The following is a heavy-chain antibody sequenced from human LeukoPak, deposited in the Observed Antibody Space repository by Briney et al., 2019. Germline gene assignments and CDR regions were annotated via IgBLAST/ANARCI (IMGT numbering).Heavy chain of an antibody. CDR2: ISGSGGST. J-gene: IGHJ4*02. V-gene: IGHV3-23*01. D-gene: IGHD3-22*01. CDR1: GFTFSSYA. CDR3: AKDQSIGYYDSSGYSAFGDY. Sequence: PGGSLRLSCAASGFTFSSYAMSWVRQAPGKGLEWVSAISGSGGSTYYADSVKGRFTISRDNSKNTLYLQMNSLRAEDTAVYYCAKDQSIGYYDSSGYSAFGDYWGQGTLVTTVSS.